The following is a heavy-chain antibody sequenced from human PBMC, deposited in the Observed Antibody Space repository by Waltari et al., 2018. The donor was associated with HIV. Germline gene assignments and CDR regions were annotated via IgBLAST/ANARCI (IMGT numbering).Heavy chain of an antibody. Sequence: QVQLQQWGAGLLKPSETLSLTCAVYGGSFSGYYWGWIPQPPGKGLEWIREINHSGSTNYNPSLKSRVTITVDTSKNQFSLKLSSVTAADTAVYYCARARELPTTSSYYYGMDVWGQGTTVTVSS. V-gene: IGHV4-34*01. J-gene: IGHJ6*02. CDR1: GGSFSGYY. D-gene: IGHD1-26*01. CDR3: ARARELPTTSSYYYGMDV. CDR2: INHSGST.